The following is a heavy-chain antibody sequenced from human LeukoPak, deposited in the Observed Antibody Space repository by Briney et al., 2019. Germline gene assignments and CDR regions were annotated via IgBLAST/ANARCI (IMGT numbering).Heavy chain of an antibody. D-gene: IGHD1-1*01. CDR3: SRDELDL. CDR1: GLTFSGSA. J-gene: IGHJ4*02. CDR2: IRNKANSYAT. Sequence: GGSLKLSCAASGLTFSGSAMHWVRQASGKGLEWIGRIRNKANSYATAYAASVKGRFTISRDDSKNTAYLQMNSLKTEDTAVYYCSRDELDLWGQGTLVTVSS. V-gene: IGHV3-73*01.